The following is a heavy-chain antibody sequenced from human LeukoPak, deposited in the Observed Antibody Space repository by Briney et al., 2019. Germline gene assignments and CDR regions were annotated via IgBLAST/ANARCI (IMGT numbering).Heavy chain of an antibody. J-gene: IGHJ4*02. CDR3: ARVKSGEWLIDY. V-gene: IGHV4-31*03. Sequence: SETLSLTCTVSGGSISSGNYYWSWIRQHAEKGLEWIGYIYYSGSTYYNPSLKSRVIISMDTSKNQFSLKLSSVTAADTAVYYCARVKSGEWLIDYWGQGTLVTVSS. CDR2: IYYSGST. CDR1: GGSISSGNYY. D-gene: IGHD3-3*01.